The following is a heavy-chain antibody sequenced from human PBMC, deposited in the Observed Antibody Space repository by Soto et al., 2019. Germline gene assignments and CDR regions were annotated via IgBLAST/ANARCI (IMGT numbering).Heavy chain of an antibody. Sequence: PSETLSLTCTVSGVSVSSGSYYWSWIRQPPGKGLEWIGYIYYSGSTNYNPSLKSRVTISVDTSKNQFSLKLSSVTAADTAVYYCARAKEDTMVRGVIFFDYWGQGTLVTVSS. J-gene: IGHJ4*02. CDR3: ARAKEDTMVRGVIFFDY. CDR1: GVSVSSGSYY. CDR2: IYYSGST. V-gene: IGHV4-61*01. D-gene: IGHD3-10*01.